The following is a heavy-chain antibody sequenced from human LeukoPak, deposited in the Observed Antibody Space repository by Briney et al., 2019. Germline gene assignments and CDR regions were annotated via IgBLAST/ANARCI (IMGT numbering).Heavy chain of an antibody. D-gene: IGHD2-2*01. CDR1: GGTFSSYA. V-gene: IGHV1-69*01. CDR2: IIPIFGTA. J-gene: IGHJ6*02. CDR3: ARDGVVVVPAAIHYYYGMDV. Sequence: ASVTVSCTASGGTFSSYAISWVRQAPEQGLEWMGGIIPIFGTANYAQKFQGRVTITADESTSTAYMELSSLRSEDTAVYYCARDGVVVVPAAIHYYYGMDVWGQGTTVTVSS.